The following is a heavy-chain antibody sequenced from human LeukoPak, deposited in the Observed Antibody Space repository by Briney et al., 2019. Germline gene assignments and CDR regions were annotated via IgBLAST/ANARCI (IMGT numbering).Heavy chain of an antibody. CDR2: IFYSGST. CDR1: GGSISSSSYF. CDR3: ARRIEQDNIFDY. V-gene: IGHV4-39*01. Sequence: SETLSLTCTVSGGSISSSSYFWGWIRQPPGKGLEWIGSIFYSGSTSYNPSLESRVTISVDTSKNQFSLKLSSVTAADTAVYYCARRIEQDNIFDYWGQGTLVTVPS. J-gene: IGHJ4*02. D-gene: IGHD1-1*01.